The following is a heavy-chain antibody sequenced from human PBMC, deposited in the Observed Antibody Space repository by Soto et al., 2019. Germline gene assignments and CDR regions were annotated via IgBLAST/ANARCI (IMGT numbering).Heavy chain of an antibody. CDR2: ISGSGGST. V-gene: IGHV3-23*01. Sequence: GGSLRLSCAASGFTFSSYAMSWVRQAPGKGLEWVSAISGSGGSTYYADSVKGRFTISRDNSKNTLYLQMNSLRAEDTAVYYCPKDTQPPTYSSGWYLLDYWGQGTLVTVSS. CDR1: GFTFSSYA. D-gene: IGHD6-19*01. CDR3: PKDTQPPTYSSGWYLLDY. J-gene: IGHJ4*02.